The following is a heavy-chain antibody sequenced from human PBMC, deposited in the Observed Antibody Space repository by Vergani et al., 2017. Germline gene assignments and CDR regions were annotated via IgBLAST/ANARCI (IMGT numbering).Heavy chain of an antibody. CDR3: ARGRGDNWYFDL. V-gene: IGHV4-38-2*02. J-gene: IGHJ2*01. D-gene: IGHD3-10*01. CDR2: VFHSGSA. CDR1: GYSISRGYY. Sequence: QVQLQESGPGLVKPSETLSLTCSVSGYSISRGYYWGWIRQPPGKGLEWIATVFHSGSAYYNPSLRRRVTFSVETSKNQFSQRLTMLTAENTAVYYCARGRGDNWYFDLWGRGTLVTVSS.